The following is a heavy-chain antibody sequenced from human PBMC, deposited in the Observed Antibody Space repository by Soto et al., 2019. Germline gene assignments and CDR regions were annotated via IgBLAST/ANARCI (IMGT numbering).Heavy chain of an antibody. CDR1: GYTFTSYG. CDR3: ARVPRGTPGPYFDY. Sequence: ASVEVSCRASGYTFTSYGISWVRLAPGQGLEWMGWISAYNGNTNYAQKLQGRVTMTTDTSTSTAYMELRSMRSDDTAVYYCARVPRGTPGPYFDYWGQGTLVTVSS. CDR2: ISAYNGNT. V-gene: IGHV1-18*04. D-gene: IGHD1-1*01. J-gene: IGHJ4*02.